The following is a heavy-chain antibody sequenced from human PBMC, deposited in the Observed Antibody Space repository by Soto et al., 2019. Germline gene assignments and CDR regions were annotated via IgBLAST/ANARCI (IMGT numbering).Heavy chain of an antibody. V-gene: IGHV4-39*01. D-gene: IGHD6-19*01. Sequence: QLQLQESGPGLVKPSETLFLTCTVSGGSISSRSYFWGWIRQPPGKGLEWIGGASYNVRTYYNPSLKSRPPVSVDTSQNQFFLKLSCVTAADTAVYYCARQAVDEGYSSGWYFDSWGQGTLVTVSS. CDR1: GGSISSRSYF. CDR2: ASYNVRT. J-gene: IGHJ4*02. CDR3: ARQAVDEGYSSGWYFDS.